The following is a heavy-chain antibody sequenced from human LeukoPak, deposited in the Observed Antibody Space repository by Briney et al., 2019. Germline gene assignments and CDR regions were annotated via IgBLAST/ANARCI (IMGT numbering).Heavy chain of an antibody. Sequence: PGGSLRLSCAASGFTFSSYAMHWVRQAPGKGLEYVSAISSNGGSTYYANSVKGRFTISRDSSKNTLYLQMGSLRAEDMAVYYCARDLNSSRWGQGTLVTVSS. CDR3: ARDLNSSR. CDR2: ISSNGGST. D-gene: IGHD2/OR15-2a*01. CDR1: GFTFSSYA. V-gene: IGHV3-64*01. J-gene: IGHJ4*02.